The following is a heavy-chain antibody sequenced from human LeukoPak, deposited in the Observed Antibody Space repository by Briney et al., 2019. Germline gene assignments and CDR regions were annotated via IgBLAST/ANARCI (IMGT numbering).Heavy chain of an antibody. D-gene: IGHD2-2*02. J-gene: IGHJ4*02. CDR2: IRYDGSNK. CDR3: AKDTHRYCSSTSCYTFDY. CDR1: GFTFSSYG. Sequence: GGSLRLSCAASGFTFSSYGMHWVRQAPGKRLEWVAFIRYDGSNKYYADSVKGRFTISRDNSKNTLYLQMNSLRAEDTAVYYCAKDTHRYCSSTSCYTFDYWGQGTLVTVSS. V-gene: IGHV3-30*02.